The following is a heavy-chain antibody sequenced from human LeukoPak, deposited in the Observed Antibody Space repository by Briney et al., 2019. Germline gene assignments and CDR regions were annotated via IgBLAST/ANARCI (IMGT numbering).Heavy chain of an antibody. CDR3: AKTLRYCSSTSCHYYYYYYGMDV. CDR1: GFTFSSYG. D-gene: IGHD2-2*01. J-gene: IGHJ6*02. CDR2: ISYDGSNK. Sequence: PGGSLRLSCAASGFTFSSYGMHWVRQAPGKGLEWVAVISYDGSNKYYADSVKGRSTISRDNSKNTLYLQMNSLRAEDTAVYYCAKTLRYCSSTSCHYYYYYYGMDVWGQGTTVTVSS. V-gene: IGHV3-30*18.